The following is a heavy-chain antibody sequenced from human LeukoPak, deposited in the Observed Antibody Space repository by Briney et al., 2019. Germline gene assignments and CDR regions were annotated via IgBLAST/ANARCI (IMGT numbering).Heavy chain of an antibody. CDR1: GFTFSSYA. CDR3: AREIRLGPYYYYGMDV. V-gene: IGHV3-30*04. J-gene: IGHJ6*04. Sequence: GGSLRLSCAASGFTFSSYAMHWVRQAPGKGLEWVAVISYDGSNKYYADSVKGRFTISRDNSKNTLYQQMSSLRAEDTAVYYCAREIRLGPYYYYGMDVWGKGTTVTVSS. D-gene: IGHD1-26*01. CDR2: ISYDGSNK.